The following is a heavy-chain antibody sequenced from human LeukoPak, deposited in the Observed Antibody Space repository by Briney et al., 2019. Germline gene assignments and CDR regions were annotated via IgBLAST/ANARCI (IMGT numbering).Heavy chain of an antibody. Sequence: PSETLSLTCTVSGDSFSSVTDYWAWIRQPPGKGLEWIGSIYYSGSTYYNPPLKSRVTISVDTSKNQFSLKLSSVTAADTAVYYCARDSTRFGWFGEPGDGMDVWGQGTTVTVSS. CDR3: ARDSTRFGWFGEPGDGMDV. V-gene: IGHV4-39*07. CDR1: GDSFSSVTDY. CDR2: IYYSGST. J-gene: IGHJ6*02. D-gene: IGHD3-10*01.